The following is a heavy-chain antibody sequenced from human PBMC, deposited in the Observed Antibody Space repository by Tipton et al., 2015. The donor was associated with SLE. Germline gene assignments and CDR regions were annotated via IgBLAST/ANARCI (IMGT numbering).Heavy chain of an antibody. CDR3: AKGWDWFDS. J-gene: IGHJ5*01. CDR1: GFSFSSYG. D-gene: IGHD1-26*01. Sequence: SLRLSCAASGFSFSSYGMTWVRQAPGKGLEWVSTISGSGDSAYYADSVKGRFTISRDNSKNTLYLQMKSLTAEDTAVYYCAKGWDWFDSWGQGTLVTVSS. V-gene: IGHV3-23*01. CDR2: ISGSGDSA.